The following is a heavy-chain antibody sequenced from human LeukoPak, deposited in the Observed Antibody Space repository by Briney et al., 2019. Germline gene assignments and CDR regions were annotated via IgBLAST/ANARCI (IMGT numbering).Heavy chain of an antibody. D-gene: IGHD3-22*01. CDR2: ISSSGSTI. V-gene: IGHV3-48*03. CDR3: AKGGSRRPYYDSSGSFDY. Sequence: GGSLRLSCAASGFTFSSYEMNWVRQAPGKGLEWVSYISSSGSTIYYADSVKGRFTISRDNAKNSLYLQMNSLRAEDMALYYCAKGGSRRPYYDSSGSFDYWGQGTLVTVSS. J-gene: IGHJ4*02. CDR1: GFTFSSYE.